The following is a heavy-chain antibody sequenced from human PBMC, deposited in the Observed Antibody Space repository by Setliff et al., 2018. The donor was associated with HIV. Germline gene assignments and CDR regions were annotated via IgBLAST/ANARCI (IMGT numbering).Heavy chain of an antibody. J-gene: IGHJ4*02. CDR3: ARGGRLDGTSGFYYPLQF. D-gene: IGHD3-22*01. CDR2: INPSGGAT. V-gene: IGHV1-46*04. Sequence: ASVKVSCKASGYVFTTYYIHWVRQTPGQGLEWMGIINPSGGATTSARKLQGRVTMTKDKSTTTVHMELISLKSEDTAVYYCARGGRLDGTSGFYYPLQFWGQGTLVTVSS. CDR1: GYVFTTYY.